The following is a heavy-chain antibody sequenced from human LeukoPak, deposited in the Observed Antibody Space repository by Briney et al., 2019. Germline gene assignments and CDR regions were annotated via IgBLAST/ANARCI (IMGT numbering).Heavy chain of an antibody. Sequence: GGSLRLSCAASGFTFSSYSMNWVRQAPGKGLEWVSSISSSSSYIYYADSVKGRFTISRDNAKNSLHLQMNSLRAEDTAVYYGATSPVGLRYFDWPMGYDYWGQGTLVTVSS. CDR1: GFTFSSYS. CDR3: ATSPVGLRYFDWPMGYDY. D-gene: IGHD3-9*01. J-gene: IGHJ4*02. V-gene: IGHV3-21*01. CDR2: ISSSSSYI.